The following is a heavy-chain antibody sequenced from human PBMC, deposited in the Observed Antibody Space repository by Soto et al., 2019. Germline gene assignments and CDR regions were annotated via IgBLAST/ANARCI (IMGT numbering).Heavy chain of an antibody. CDR2: IIPIFGPT. V-gene: IGHV1-69*06. D-gene: IGHD4-4*01. Sequence: QVQLVQSGAEVKKPGSSVKVSCKASGGTFSSFAINWVRQAPGQGLEWMGTIIPIFGPTKYALKFQDRVTITPDKSTSTAYMELSSLRSEYTAVYYCARSDYSILDDYYYYGMDVWGQGTTVIVSS. CDR1: GGTFSSFA. CDR3: ARSDYSILDDYYYYGMDV. J-gene: IGHJ6*02.